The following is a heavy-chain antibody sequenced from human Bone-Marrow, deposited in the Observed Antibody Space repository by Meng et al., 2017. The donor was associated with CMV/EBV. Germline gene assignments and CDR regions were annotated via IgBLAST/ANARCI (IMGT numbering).Heavy chain of an antibody. V-gene: IGHV4-59*12. CDR2: IYYSGST. D-gene: IGHD2-2*01. Sequence: SETLSLTCTVSGGSISSYYWSWIRQPPGKGLEWIGYIYYSGSTNYNPSLKSRVTISVDTSKNQFSLKLSSVTAADTAVYYCARAFCSSTSCARGYYYYYGMDVWGQGTTVTVSS. CDR3: ARAFCSSTSCARGYYYYYGMDV. CDR1: GGSISSYY. J-gene: IGHJ6*02.